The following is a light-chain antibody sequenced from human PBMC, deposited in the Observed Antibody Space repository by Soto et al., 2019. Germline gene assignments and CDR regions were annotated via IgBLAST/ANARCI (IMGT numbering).Light chain of an antibody. CDR2: AAS. V-gene: IGKV1-39*01. J-gene: IGKJ2*01. CDR3: QQSYSTPRT. Sequence: DTPMTQSPSSLSASVGDRVTITCRASQTINTYLNWYQHKLGKAPKLLIYAASTLQSGVPSRFSGSGSGTDFTLTISSLQPEDFATYYCQQSYSTPRTFGQGTKLQIK. CDR1: QTINTY.